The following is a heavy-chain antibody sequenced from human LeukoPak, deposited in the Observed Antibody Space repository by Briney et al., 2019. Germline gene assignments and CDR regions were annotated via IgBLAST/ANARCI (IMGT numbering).Heavy chain of an antibody. CDR3: ARAIYGGTCFDY. D-gene: IGHD4-23*01. CDR1: GGSISSSTYY. Sequence: SETLSLTCTVSGGSISSSTYYWSWIRQPPGKGLEWIGYIYYSGSTNYNPSLKSRVTISVDTSKNQFSLKLSSVTAADTAVYYCARAIYGGTCFDYWGQGTLVTVSS. V-gene: IGHV4-61*01. CDR2: IYYSGST. J-gene: IGHJ4*02.